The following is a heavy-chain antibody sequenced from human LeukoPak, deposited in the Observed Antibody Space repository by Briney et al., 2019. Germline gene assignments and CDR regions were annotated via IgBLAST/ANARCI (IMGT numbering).Heavy chain of an antibody. CDR2: VYHTGST. CDR3: ARGRRDGSYYFDY. CDR1: GGSINNYF. J-gene: IGHJ4*02. V-gene: IGHV4-59*01. Sequence: SETLSLTCTVSGGSINNYFWSWIRQPPGKGLEWIGYVYHTGSTNYNPSLKSQFTISIETSRNQFSLSLTSVTAADAAMYYCARGRRDGSYYFDYWGQGTSVTVSS.